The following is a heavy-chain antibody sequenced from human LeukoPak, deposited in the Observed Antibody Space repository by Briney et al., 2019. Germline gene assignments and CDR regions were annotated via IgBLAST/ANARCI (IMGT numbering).Heavy chain of an antibody. CDR1: GFTSSSYS. D-gene: IGHD2-15*01. CDR2: ISSSSSTI. CDR3: ARDGGVYCSGGSCYATPHFDY. V-gene: IGHV3-48*04. J-gene: IGHJ4*02. Sequence: GGSLRLSCAASGFTSSSYSMNWVRQAPGKGLEWVSYISSSSSTIYYADSVKGRFTISRDNAKNSLYLQMNSLRAEDTAVYYCARDGGVYCSGGSCYATPHFDYWGQGTLVTVSS.